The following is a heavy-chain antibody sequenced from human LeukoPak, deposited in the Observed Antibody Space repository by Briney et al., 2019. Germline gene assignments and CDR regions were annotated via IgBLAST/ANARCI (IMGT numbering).Heavy chain of an antibody. D-gene: IGHD3-10*01. CDR2: IYYSGSTT. CDR3: ARVRSITMVRGVIVFDY. CDR1: GGSISSYY. J-gene: IGHJ4*02. V-gene: IGHV4-59*12. Sequence: PSETLSLTCSVSGGSISSYYWSWIRQPPGKGLEWIGYIYYSGSTTKYNPSLKSRVTISVDTSKNQFSLKLSSVTAADTAVYYCARVRSITMVRGVIVFDYWGQGTLVTVSS.